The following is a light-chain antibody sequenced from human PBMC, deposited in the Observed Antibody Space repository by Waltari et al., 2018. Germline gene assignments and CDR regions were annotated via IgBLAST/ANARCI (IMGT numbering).Light chain of an antibody. Sequence: QSVLTQPPSVSAAPGQRVNISCSGSNSNIGNNFVSWYQQLSGTAPKVLIFDNDNRASGIPDRFSGSKAGTSATLDITGLQTGDEADYYCGTWDTSLSAVVFGGGTKVTVL. CDR3: GTWDTSLSAVV. J-gene: IGLJ3*02. CDR2: DND. V-gene: IGLV1-51*01. CDR1: NSNIGNNF.